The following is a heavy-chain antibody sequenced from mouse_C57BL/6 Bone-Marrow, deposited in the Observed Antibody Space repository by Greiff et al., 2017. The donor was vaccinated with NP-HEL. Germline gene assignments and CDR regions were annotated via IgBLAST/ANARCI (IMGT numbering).Heavy chain of an antibody. J-gene: IGHJ2*01. CDR2: IHPNSGST. D-gene: IGHD4-1*02. V-gene: IGHV1-64*01. CDR3: AREATGHFDY. Sequence: QVQLQQPGAELVKPGASVKLSCKASGYTFTSYWMHWVKQRPGQGLEWIGMIHPNSGSTNYNEKFKSKATLTVAKSSSTAYMQLSSLTSEDSAVYYCAREATGHFDYWGQGTTLTVSS. CDR1: GYTFTSYW.